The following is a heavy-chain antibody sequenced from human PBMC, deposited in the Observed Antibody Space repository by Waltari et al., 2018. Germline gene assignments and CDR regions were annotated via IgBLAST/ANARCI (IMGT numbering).Heavy chain of an antibody. CDR3: ARDRGGF. V-gene: IGHV1-2*02. J-gene: IGHJ4*02. CDR1: GYTFTAYY. D-gene: IGHD2-15*01. CDR2: INPDSGDT. Sequence: QVQLVQSGAEVKKPGASVKVSCQASGYTFTAYYMHWVRQAPGQGLEWMGWINPDSGDTDYAQKFQGRITMTSDTSISTAYMELKSLRSDDTAVYYCARDRGGFWGQGTLVTVSS.